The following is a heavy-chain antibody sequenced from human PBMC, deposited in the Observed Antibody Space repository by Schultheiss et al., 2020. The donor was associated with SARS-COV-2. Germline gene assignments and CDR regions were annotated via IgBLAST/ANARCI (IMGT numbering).Heavy chain of an antibody. CDR2: ISSTSTYT. J-gene: IGHJ4*02. D-gene: IGHD2-2*01. Sequence: GESLKISCAASGFTFYTYGMTWVRQAPGKGPEWVASISSTSTYTYYADSVRGRFTISRDNAAKSLYLQMNSLRVEDTAVYYCARPGREYCGNTNCYYSDYWGQGTLVTVSS. V-gene: IGHV3-21*01. CDR3: ARPGREYCGNTNCYYSDY. CDR1: GFTFYTYG.